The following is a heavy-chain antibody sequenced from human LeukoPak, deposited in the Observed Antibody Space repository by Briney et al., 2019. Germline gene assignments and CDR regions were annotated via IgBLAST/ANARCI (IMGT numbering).Heavy chain of an antibody. D-gene: IGHD2-21*02. CDR1: GFTFSNYW. V-gene: IGHV3-7*01. J-gene: IGHJ4*02. CDR3: ARERGSHCSDY. Sequence: GGSLRLSCAASGFTFSNYWMNWVRQAPGKGLEWVANIKQDGSEKYYVDSVKGRFTISRDNAKNSLYLQMNSLRAEDTVVYYCARERGSHCSDYWGQGTLVTVSS. CDR2: IKQDGSEK.